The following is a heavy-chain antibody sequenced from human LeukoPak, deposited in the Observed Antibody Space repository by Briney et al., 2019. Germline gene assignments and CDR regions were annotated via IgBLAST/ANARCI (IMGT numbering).Heavy chain of an antibody. CDR1: GGSFSGYY. J-gene: IGHJ4*02. CDR2: INHSGST. D-gene: IGHD1-26*01. Sequence: SETLSLTCAVYGGSFSGYYWSWIRQPPGKGLEWIGEINHSGSTNYNPSLKSRVTISVDTSKNQFSLKLSSVTAADTAVYYCARHWGRYSGSCPYYFDYWGQGTLVTVSS. CDR3: ARHWGRYSGSCPYYFDY. V-gene: IGHV4-34*01.